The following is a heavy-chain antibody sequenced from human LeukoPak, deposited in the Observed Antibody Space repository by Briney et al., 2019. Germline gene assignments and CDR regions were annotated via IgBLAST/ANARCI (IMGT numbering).Heavy chain of an antibody. Sequence: PGGSLRLSCAASGFTFSSYGMHWVRQAPGKGLEWVAFIRNDGSDKYYADSVKGRLTISRDYSKNTLYLQMNSLRAEDMALYYCAKGGAGGFSSSWYDDYFDYWGQGTLVTVSS. J-gene: IGHJ4*02. V-gene: IGHV3-30*02. CDR1: GFTFSSYG. CDR2: IRNDGSDK. CDR3: AKGGAGGFSSSWYDDYFDY. D-gene: IGHD6-13*01.